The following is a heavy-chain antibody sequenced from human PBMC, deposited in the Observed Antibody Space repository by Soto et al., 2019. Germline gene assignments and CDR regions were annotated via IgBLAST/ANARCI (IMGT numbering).Heavy chain of an antibody. CDR1: GGFVNSDTHS. D-gene: IGHD2-2*01. V-gene: IGHV4-61*01. J-gene: IGHJ6*02. CDR2: IYSGGSA. Sequence: SETLSLTCTVSGGFVNSDTHSWSWIRQTPGKRLEWIGFIYSGGSAKNPSLRSRVTMSVDTSKNQFSLKLRSVIVADTAVYHCARFVRSCSATTCSTRADVWGQGITVTVSS. CDR3: ARFVRSCSATTCSTRADV.